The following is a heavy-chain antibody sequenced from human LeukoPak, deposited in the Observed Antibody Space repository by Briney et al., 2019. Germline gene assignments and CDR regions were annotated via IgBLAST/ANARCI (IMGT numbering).Heavy chain of an antibody. CDR3: ARDLQVATTSVRGLIDY. Sequence: GGSLSLSCAASRFLFSDYSVEWVRQARGGGLVWVAYLRSTSNTILYADSVKSRFSISRDNAKNTVCLQMDSLRAEDTAVYFCARDLQVATTSVRGLIDYWGQGTLVTVSS. CDR1: RFLFSDYS. V-gene: IGHV3-48*04. D-gene: IGHD3-10*02. CDR2: LRSTSNTI. J-gene: IGHJ4*02.